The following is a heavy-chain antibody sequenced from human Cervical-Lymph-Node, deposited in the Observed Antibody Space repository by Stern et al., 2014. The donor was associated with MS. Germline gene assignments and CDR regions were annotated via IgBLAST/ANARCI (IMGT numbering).Heavy chain of an antibody. CDR3: ARYAPMVTTDFDY. V-gene: IGHV7-4-1*02. D-gene: IGHD4-17*01. Sequence: VQLGQSGSELKKPGASVKVSCKASGYTFTTYGMNWVRQAPGQGLELMGWINTNTGNPTYAQDFTGRFVFSLDTSVTTAYLQIRSLKAEDTAVYYCARYAPMVTTDFDYWGQGTLVTVSS. CDR1: GYTFTTYG. J-gene: IGHJ4*02. CDR2: INTNTGNP.